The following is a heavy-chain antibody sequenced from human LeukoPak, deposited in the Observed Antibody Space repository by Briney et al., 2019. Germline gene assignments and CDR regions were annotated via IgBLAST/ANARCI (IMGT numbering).Heavy chain of an antibody. D-gene: IGHD6-19*01. V-gene: IGHV1-18*01. Sequence: ASVKVSCKASGYTFTSYGISWVRQAPGQGLEWMGWLSAYNGNTNYAQKLQGRVTMTTDTSTSTAYMELRSLRSDDTAVYYCARDLSSGWFDYYYGMDVWGQGTTVTVSS. J-gene: IGHJ6*02. CDR1: GYTFTSYG. CDR3: ARDLSSGWFDYYYGMDV. CDR2: LSAYNGNT.